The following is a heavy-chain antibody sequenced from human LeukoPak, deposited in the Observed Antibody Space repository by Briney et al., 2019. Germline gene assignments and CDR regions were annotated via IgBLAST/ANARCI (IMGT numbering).Heavy chain of an antibody. CDR2: INPNSGGT. J-gene: IGHJ6*03. D-gene: IGHD4-17*01. V-gene: IGHV1-2*02. CDR1: GYTFTGYY. Sequence: ASVKVSCKASGYTFTGYYMHWVRQAPGQGLEWMGWINPNSGGTNYAQKFQGRVTMTRDTSISTAYMELSRLRSDDTAVYYCASPSGANGDYPHYYYYMDVWGKGTTVTVSS. CDR3: ASPSGANGDYPHYYYYMDV.